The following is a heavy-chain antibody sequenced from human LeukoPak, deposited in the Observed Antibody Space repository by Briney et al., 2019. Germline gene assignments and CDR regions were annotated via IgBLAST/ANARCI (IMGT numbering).Heavy chain of an antibody. CDR1: GFTFSSYA. J-gene: IGHJ6*03. V-gene: IGHV3-30*01. CDR2: ISYDGSNK. Sequence: PGGSLRLSCAASGFTFSSYAMHWVRQAPGKGLEWVAVISYDGSNKYYADSVKGRFTISRDNSKNTLYLQMNSLRAEDTAVYYCARDTTAAAAEGNYYYYYMDVWGKGTTVTVSS. D-gene: IGHD6-13*01. CDR3: ARDTTAAAAEGNYYYYYMDV.